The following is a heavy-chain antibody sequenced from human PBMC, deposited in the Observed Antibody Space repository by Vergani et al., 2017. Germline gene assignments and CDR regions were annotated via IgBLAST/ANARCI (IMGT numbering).Heavy chain of an antibody. CDR1: GYTFTSYG. Sequence: QVQLVQSGAEVKKPGASVKVSCKASGYTFTSYGISWVRQAPGQGLEWMGWISAYNGNTNYAQKLQGRVTTTTDTSTSTAYMELRSLRSDDTAVYYCARQRPKYCTNGVCNSGWFDPWGQGTLVTVSS. CDR3: ARQRPKYCTNGVCNSGWFDP. D-gene: IGHD2-8*01. CDR2: ISAYNGNT. J-gene: IGHJ5*02. V-gene: IGHV1-18*01.